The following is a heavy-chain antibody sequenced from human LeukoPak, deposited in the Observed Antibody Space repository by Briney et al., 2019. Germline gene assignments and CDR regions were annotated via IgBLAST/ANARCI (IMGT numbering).Heavy chain of an antibody. V-gene: IGHV4-59*01. D-gene: IGHD3-10*01. Sequence: SETLSLTCTVSGGSISSYYWSWIRQPPGKGLEWIGYIHYSGSTNYNPSLKSRVTMSVDTSKNQFSLKLSSVTAADTAVYYCARVDGRYYYGSGSYSLALDAFDIWGQGTTVTVSS. CDR3: ARVDGRYYYGSGSYSLALDAFDI. CDR1: GGSISSYY. J-gene: IGHJ3*02. CDR2: IHYSGST.